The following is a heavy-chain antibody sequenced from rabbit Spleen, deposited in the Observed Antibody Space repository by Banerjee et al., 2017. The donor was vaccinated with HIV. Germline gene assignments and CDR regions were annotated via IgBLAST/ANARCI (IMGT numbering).Heavy chain of an antibody. Sequence: QQLVESGGGLVKPGASLTLTCKASGFDFSRGYDMCWVRQAPGKGPEWLACIYAGSSGTTYYATWAKGRFTISRTSSTTVTLRMTSLTAADRAAYFCARDLTGVIGWNFGWWGPGTLVTVS. CDR2: IYAGSSGTT. V-gene: IGHV1S40*01. J-gene: IGHJ4*01. D-gene: IGHD1-1*01. CDR1: GFDFSRGYD. CDR3: ARDLTGVIGWNFGW.